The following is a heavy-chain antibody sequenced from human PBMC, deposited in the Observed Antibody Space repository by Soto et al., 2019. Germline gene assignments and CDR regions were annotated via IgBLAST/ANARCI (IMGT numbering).Heavy chain of an antibody. Sequence: SETLSLTCTASGGSISSGGYYWSWLRQHPGKGLEWIGYMSYSGSTHYNPSLKSRITISVDTSKNQFSLNLTSVTAADTAVYYCARVWGYYFDYWGQGTLVTVSS. CDR1: GGSISSGGYY. D-gene: IGHD2-21*01. CDR3: ARVWGYYFDY. CDR2: MSYSGST. J-gene: IGHJ4*02. V-gene: IGHV4-31*03.